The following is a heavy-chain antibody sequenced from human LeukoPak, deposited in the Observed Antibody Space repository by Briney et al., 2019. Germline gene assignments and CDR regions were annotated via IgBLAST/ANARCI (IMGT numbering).Heavy chain of an antibody. Sequence: SETLSLTCTVSGGSISSYYWSWIRQPPGKGLEWIGYIYYSGSTNYNPSLKSRVTISVDTSKSQFSLKLSSVTAADTAVYYCARSVTTGFYYGMDVWGQGTTVTVSS. D-gene: IGHD4-17*01. CDR3: ARSVTTGFYYGMDV. CDR1: GGSISSYY. V-gene: IGHV4-59*01. CDR2: IYYSGST. J-gene: IGHJ6*02.